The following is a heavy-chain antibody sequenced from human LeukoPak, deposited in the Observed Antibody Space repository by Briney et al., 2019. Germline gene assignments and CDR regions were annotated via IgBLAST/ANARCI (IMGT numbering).Heavy chain of an antibody. V-gene: IGHV3-48*01. CDR2: ISSSSSTI. CDR3: ARDHSYDFWSGSYYYYMDV. Sequence: GGSLRLSCAASGFTFSSYSMNWVRQAPGKGLEWVSYISSSSSTIYYADSVKGRFTISRDNAKNSLYLQMNSLRAEDTAVYYCARDHSYDFWSGSYYYYMDVWGKGTTVTVSS. D-gene: IGHD3-3*01. CDR1: GFTFSSYS. J-gene: IGHJ6*03.